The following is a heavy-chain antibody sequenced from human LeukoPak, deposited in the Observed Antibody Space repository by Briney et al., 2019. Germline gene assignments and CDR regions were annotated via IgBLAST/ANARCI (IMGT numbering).Heavy chain of an antibody. V-gene: IGHV3-23*01. CDR2: ISGSGGNT. CDR3: AKDSYCSSTSCYAEGNWFDP. D-gene: IGHD2-2*01. Sequence: GGSLRLSCAASGFTFSSYAMSWVRQAPGKGLEWVSDISGSGGNTYYADSVKGRFTISRDNSKNTLYLQMNSLRAEDTAVYYCAKDSYCSSTSCYAEGNWFDPWGQGTLVTVSS. CDR1: GFTFSSYA. J-gene: IGHJ5*02.